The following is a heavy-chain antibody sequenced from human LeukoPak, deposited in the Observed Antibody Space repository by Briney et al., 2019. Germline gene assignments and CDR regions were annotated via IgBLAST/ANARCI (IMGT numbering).Heavy chain of an antibody. V-gene: IGHV4-4*07. Sequence: PSETLSLTCTVSGDSLSNSYCSWIRQPAGEGLEWIGRIYISGSSTYNPSLKSRVTMSVDTSKNQFSLRLTSVTAADTAVYYCASGFSYSTWTLDYWGQGTLVTVSS. CDR2: IYISGSS. CDR3: ASGFSYSTWTLDY. J-gene: IGHJ4*02. D-gene: IGHD6-13*01. CDR1: GDSLSNSY.